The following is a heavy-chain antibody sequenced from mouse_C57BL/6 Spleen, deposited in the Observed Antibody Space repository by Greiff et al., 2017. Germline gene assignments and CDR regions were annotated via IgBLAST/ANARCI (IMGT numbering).Heavy chain of an antibody. CDR3: ARGRESSDY. V-gene: IGHV1-82*01. Sequence: VMLVESGPELVKPGASVKISCKASGYAFSSSWMNWVKQMPGKGLAWIGRIYPGDGDTNYNGKFKGKATLTADKSSSTAYMQRSSLTSEDAAVYFCARGRESSDYWGQGTTLTVSS. J-gene: IGHJ2*01. CDR2: IYPGDGDT. CDR1: GYAFSSSW. D-gene: IGHD1-3*01.